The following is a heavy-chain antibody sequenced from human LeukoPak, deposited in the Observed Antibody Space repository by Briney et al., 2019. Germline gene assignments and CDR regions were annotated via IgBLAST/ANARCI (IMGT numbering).Heavy chain of an antibody. CDR3: ARDPSGAWLRFAASPFDI. V-gene: IGHV4-39*07. J-gene: IGHJ3*02. Sequence: SETLSLTCSVSGGSISSSSYYWDWMRQPPGKGLEWIGSIYYSGTTYYNPSLKSRVTISVDTSKNQFSLKLSSVTAADTAVYYCARDPSGAWLRFAASPFDIWGQGTMVTVSS. CDR1: GGSISSSSYY. D-gene: IGHD5-12*01. CDR2: IYYSGTT.